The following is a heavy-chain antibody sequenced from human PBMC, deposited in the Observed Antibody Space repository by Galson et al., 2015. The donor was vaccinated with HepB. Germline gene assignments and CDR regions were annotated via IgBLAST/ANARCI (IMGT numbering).Heavy chain of an antibody. CDR2: IIPFLGIA. D-gene: IGHD1-14*01. CDR3: ASCITLSGDPRDYYYYGMDV. Sequence: SVKVSCKASGGTFSSYTISWVRQAPGQGLEWMGRIIPFLGIANYAQKFQGRVTITADKSTSTAYMELSSLRSEDTAVYYCASCITLSGDPRDYYYYGMDVWGQGTTVTVSS. CDR1: GGTFSSYT. J-gene: IGHJ6*02. V-gene: IGHV1-69*02.